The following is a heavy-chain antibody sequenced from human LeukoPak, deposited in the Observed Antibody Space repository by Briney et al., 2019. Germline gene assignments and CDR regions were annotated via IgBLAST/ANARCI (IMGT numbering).Heavy chain of an antibody. CDR3: ARDRGYGDDSFDP. V-gene: IGHV1-18*01. CDR2: IGAYNGDT. D-gene: IGHD4-17*01. CDR1: GYTFNTYG. J-gene: IGHJ5*02. Sequence: ASVKVSCKAFGYTFNTYGISWVRQAPGQGLEWMGWIGAYNGDTNYARRFQGRVTMTIDTSTSTAYMELWSLRSDDTAVYYCARDRGYGDDSFDPWGQGTLVTVSS.